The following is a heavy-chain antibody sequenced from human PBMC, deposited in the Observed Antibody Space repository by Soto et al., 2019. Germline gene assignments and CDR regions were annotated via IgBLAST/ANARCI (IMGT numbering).Heavy chain of an antibody. J-gene: IGHJ5*02. CDR1: GYIFTTYY. Sequence: QVQLVQSGAEVKKPGASVTVSCKASGYIFTTYYIYWVRQAPGQGLEWMGLINPRGGSTRYAQNFHGRLTMTRDTSSSTVYMELNSLTFEDTAAYYCAKDVVDGGGHWFDPWGKGSLVTVAS. CDR3: AKDVVDGGGHWFDP. V-gene: IGHV1-46*01. CDR2: INPRGGST. D-gene: IGHD2-15*01.